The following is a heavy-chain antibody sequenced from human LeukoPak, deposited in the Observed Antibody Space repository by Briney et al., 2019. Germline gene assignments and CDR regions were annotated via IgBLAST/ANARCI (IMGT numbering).Heavy chain of an antibody. Sequence: GASVKVSCKASGYTFTSYDINWVRQATGQGLEWMGWINPNSGGTNYAQKFQGRVTMTRDTSISTAYMELSRLRSDDTAVYYCARVLRVAGYDYWGQGTLVTVSS. V-gene: IGHV1-2*02. CDR1: GYTFTSYD. CDR2: INPNSGGT. D-gene: IGHD6-19*01. CDR3: ARVLRVAGYDY. J-gene: IGHJ4*02.